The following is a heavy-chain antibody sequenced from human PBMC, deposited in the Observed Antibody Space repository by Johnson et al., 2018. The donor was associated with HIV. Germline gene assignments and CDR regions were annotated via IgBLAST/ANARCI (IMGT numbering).Heavy chain of an antibody. J-gene: IGHJ3*01. CDR1: GFTFRIYD. Sequence: QMQLVESGGGVVQPGGSLRLSCAASGFTFRIYDMQWVRQAPGKGLEWLAYIRSDGVNKQYTDSVKGRFTISRDNSKNTVYLQMNSLRDEDTSVYYCTVWRWGWSGQEPVDVWGPGTMVTVSS. CDR3: TVWRWGWSGQEPVDV. D-gene: IGHD3-3*01. V-gene: IGHV3-30*02. CDR2: IRSDGVNK.